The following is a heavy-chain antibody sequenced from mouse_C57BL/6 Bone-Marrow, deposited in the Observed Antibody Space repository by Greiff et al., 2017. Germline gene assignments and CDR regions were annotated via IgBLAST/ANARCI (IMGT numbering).Heavy chain of an antibody. J-gene: IGHJ3*01. CDR1: GYTFTSYW. V-gene: IGHV1-69*01. CDR2: IDPSDSYT. CDR3: ARGGSNGAY. D-gene: IGHD2-5*01. Sequence: QVQLQQPGAELVMPGASVKLSCKASGYTFTSYWMHWVKQRPGQGLEWIGEIDPSDSYTNYNQKFKGKSTLTVDKSSSTAYMQLSSLTSEDSAVYYCARGGSNGAYWGQGTLVTVSA.